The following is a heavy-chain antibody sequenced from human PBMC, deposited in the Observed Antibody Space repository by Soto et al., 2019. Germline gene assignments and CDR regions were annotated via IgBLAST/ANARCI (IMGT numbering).Heavy chain of an antibody. V-gene: IGHV4-34*01. CDR1: GGSFSGYY. CDR2: INHSGST. J-gene: IGHJ6*02. Sequence: SETLSLTCAVYGGSFSGYYWSWIRQPPGKGLEWIGEINHSGSTNYNPSLKSRVTISVDTSKNQFSLKLSSVTAADTAVYYCARDSPPMDVWGQGTTVTVSS. CDR3: ARDSPPMDV. D-gene: IGHD6-13*01.